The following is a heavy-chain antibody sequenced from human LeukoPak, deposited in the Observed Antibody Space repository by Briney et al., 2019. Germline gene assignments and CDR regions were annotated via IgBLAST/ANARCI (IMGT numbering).Heavy chain of an antibody. J-gene: IGHJ4*02. CDR3: ARGRFIAAAGRPPFGY. Sequence: SETLSLTCTVSAVSISSYYWSWIRQPAGKGLEWIGRIYTSGSTNYNPSLKSRVTMSVDTSKNQFSLKLSSVTAADTAVYYCARGRFIAAAGRPPFGYWGQGTLVTVSS. CDR1: AVSISSYY. CDR2: IYTSGST. D-gene: IGHD6-13*01. V-gene: IGHV4-4*07.